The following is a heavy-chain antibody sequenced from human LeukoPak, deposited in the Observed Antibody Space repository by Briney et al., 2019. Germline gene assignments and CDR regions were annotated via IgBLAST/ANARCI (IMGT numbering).Heavy chain of an antibody. V-gene: IGHV4-61*02. J-gene: IGHJ4*02. D-gene: IGHD5-18*01. CDR2: IYTSGST. CDR3: ARGGTVDTAMVTIFFDY. CDR1: GGSISSSSYY. Sequence: PSETLSLTCTVSGGSISSSSYYWGWIRQPPGKGLEWIGRIYTSGSTNYNPSLKSRVTISVDTSKNQFSLKLSSVTAADTAVYYCARGGTVDTAMVTIFFDYWGQGTLVTVSS.